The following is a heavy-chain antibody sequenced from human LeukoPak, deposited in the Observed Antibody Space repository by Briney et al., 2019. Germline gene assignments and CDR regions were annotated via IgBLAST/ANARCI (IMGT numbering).Heavy chain of an antibody. CDR2: ISAYNGNT. J-gene: IGHJ4*02. D-gene: IGHD3-22*01. V-gene: IGHV1-18*01. CDR1: GYTFTSYG. Sequence: ASVKVSCKASGYTFTSYGISWVRQTPGQGLEWMGWISAYNGNTNYAQKLQGRVTMTTDTSTCTAYMELRSLRSDDTAVYYCARDNYLRGYYYDSSGYSDWGQGTLVTVSS. CDR3: ARDNYLRGYYYDSSGYSD.